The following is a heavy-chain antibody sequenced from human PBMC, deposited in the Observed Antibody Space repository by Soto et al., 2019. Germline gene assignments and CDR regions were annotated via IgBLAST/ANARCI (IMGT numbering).Heavy chain of an antibody. CDR3: ARHVSIAAAGVYYYYGMDV. Sequence: PGESLKISCKGSGYSFTSYWIGWVRQMPGKGLEWMGIIYPGDSDTRYSPSFQGQVTISADKSISTAYLQWSSLKASDTAMHYCARHVSIAAAGVYYYYGMDVWGQGTTVTVSS. CDR1: GYSFTSYW. D-gene: IGHD6-13*01. V-gene: IGHV5-51*01. J-gene: IGHJ6*02. CDR2: IYPGDSDT.